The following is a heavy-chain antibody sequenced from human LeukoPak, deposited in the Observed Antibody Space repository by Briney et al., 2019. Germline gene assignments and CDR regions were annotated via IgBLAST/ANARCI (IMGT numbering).Heavy chain of an antibody. Sequence: SETLSLTCAVSGGSISSSNWWSWVRQPPGKGLEWIGEIYHSGSTNYNPSLKSRVTISVDKSKNQFSLKLSSVTAADTAVYYCARDTVVVQHGLWYFDLWGRGTLVTVSS. CDR1: GGSISSSNW. CDR2: IYHSGST. D-gene: IGHD2-2*01. CDR3: ARDTVVVQHGLWYFDL. J-gene: IGHJ2*01. V-gene: IGHV4-4*02.